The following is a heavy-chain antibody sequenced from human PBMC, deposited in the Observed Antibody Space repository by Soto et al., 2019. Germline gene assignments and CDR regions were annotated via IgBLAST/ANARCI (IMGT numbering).Heavy chain of an antibody. V-gene: IGHV3-23*01. J-gene: IGHJ4*02. D-gene: IGHD1-1*01. CDR1: GFTFSGFA. CDR2: NSGSGGST. Sequence: PGGSMRLRCAAFGFTFSGFAMSWVRQAPGKGVEGVTANSGSGGSTYYADSVKGRYTISRDNSNNTLYLERKSQRPEDTTICNWPKGARWRAYRYVLEFWGKGTLVTVSS. CDR3: PKGARWRAYRYVLEF.